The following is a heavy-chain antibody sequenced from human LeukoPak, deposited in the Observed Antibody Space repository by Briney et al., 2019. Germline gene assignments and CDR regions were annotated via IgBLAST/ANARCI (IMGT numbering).Heavy chain of an antibody. CDR2: ISSSGGTR. V-gene: IGHV3-48*03. J-gene: IGHJ4*02. D-gene: IGHD2-2*01. CDR1: GFALSVYE. CDR3: ATLTMASRTDY. Sequence: GGSLRLSAAASGFALSVYEKDAGRQAPGKGLEWVSYISSSGGTRYYADSAKGRFTIPRDNAKNSLYLQMNSLRAEAPPVYYFATLTMASRTDYWSQGTLVTVSS.